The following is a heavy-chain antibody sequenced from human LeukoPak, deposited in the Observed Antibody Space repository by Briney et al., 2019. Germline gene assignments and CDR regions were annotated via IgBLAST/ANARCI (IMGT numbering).Heavy chain of an antibody. CDR3: ARVMWRWVGATRTDAFDI. CDR1: GYTFTSYG. D-gene: IGHD1-26*01. Sequence: WASVKVSCKASGYTFTSYGISWVRQAPGQGLEWMGWISAYNGNTNYAQKLQGRVTMTTDTSTSTAYMELRSLRSDDTAVYYCARVMWRWVGATRTDAFDIWGQGTMVTVSS. J-gene: IGHJ3*02. V-gene: IGHV1-18*01. CDR2: ISAYNGNT.